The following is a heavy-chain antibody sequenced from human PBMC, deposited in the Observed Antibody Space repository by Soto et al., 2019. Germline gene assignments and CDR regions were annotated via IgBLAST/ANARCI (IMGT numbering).Heavy chain of an antibody. V-gene: IGHV4-31*03. Sequence: PSETLSLTCTVSGGSISSGGYYWSWIRQHPGKGLEWIGYTYYSGSTYYNPSLKSRVTISVDTSKNQFSLQLNSVTAEDTAVYYCARSSNYAVDIWGQGTMVTVSS. CDR3: ARSSNYAVDI. CDR2: TYYSGST. CDR1: GGSISSGGYY. J-gene: IGHJ3*02.